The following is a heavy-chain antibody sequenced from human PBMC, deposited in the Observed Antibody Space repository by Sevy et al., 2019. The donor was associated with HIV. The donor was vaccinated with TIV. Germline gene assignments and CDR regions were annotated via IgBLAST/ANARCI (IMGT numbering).Heavy chain of an antibody. J-gene: IGHJ4*02. CDR3: ATTKDYNDSTGYPFDY. D-gene: IGHD3-22*01. Sequence: ASVKVSCKVSGYTLNEFSMHWVRQAPGKGLEWMTTFDPEDGDPEDGKTIYAQKFLGRVTVTEDTSTDTAYMELSSLRSEDTAVYYCATTKDYNDSTGYPFDYWGQGTLVTVSS. V-gene: IGHV1-24*01. CDR1: GYTLNEFS. CDR2: FDPEDGDPEDGKT.